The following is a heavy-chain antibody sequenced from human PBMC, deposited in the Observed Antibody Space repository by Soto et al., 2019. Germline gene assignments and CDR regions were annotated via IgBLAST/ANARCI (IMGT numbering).Heavy chain of an antibody. CDR2: IIPKCGTT. V-gene: IGHV1-69*13. Sequence: QVQLVQSGAEVKKPGSSVKVSCKASGGSFSTYGINWVRLAPGQGLEWMGGIIPKCGTTNYAQKFRGRVTITAAESTNTAYMELNYLRSEDTAVYFCARELDPYYGGNSLSLDYWGQGTLVTVSS. J-gene: IGHJ4*02. CDR1: GGSFSTYG. CDR3: ARELDPYYGGNSLSLDY. D-gene: IGHD4-17*01.